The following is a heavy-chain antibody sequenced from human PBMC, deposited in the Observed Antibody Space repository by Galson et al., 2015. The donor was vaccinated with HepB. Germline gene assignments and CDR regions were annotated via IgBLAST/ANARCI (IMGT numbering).Heavy chain of an antibody. J-gene: IGHJ6*03. CDR3: SRLPFTVALGQYYFYLDV. D-gene: IGHD1-26*01. V-gene: IGHV3-23*01. CDR2: ISASGSRT. Sequence: SLRLGCAAAGFTGNCYAMTWVRHVPGKGRDWVSSISASGSRTYYADSAKRRFTISRDNSKNTVFLQMNILRADDSAVYYCSRLPFTVALGQYYFYLDVWGTGPTLTISS. CDR1: GFTGNCYA.